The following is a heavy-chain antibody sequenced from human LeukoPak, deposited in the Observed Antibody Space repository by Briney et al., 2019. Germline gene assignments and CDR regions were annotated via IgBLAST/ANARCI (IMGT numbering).Heavy chain of an antibody. Sequence: GGPLRLSCGASGFPYSSYSLKWLRPAPGKGREGVSFTDTSGSYLNYGDSVKGRFTISRDNAKNTLYLQMNSLRAEDTAVYYCTRTSYDSTWAMDFFDFWGQGSLVTVSS. CDR3: TRTSYDSTWAMDFFDF. CDR2: TDTSGSYL. J-gene: IGHJ4*02. CDR1: GFPYSSYS. V-gene: IGHV3-21*01. D-gene: IGHD3-22*01.